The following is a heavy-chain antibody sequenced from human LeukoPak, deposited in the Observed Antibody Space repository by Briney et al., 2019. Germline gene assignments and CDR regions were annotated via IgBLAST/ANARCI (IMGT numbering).Heavy chain of an antibody. J-gene: IGHJ4*02. CDR3: ARKNSAYGFDY. CDR1: GDSVSSNRAA. CDR2: TYYRSKWYN. Sequence: SQTLSLTCAISGDSVSSNRAALHWIRQSPSRGLEWLGRTYYRSKWYNDYAVSVKSRIIISPDTSKNQFSLQLNSVTPEDTAVYYCARKNSAYGFDYWGQGTLVTVSS. D-gene: IGHD5-12*01. V-gene: IGHV6-1*01.